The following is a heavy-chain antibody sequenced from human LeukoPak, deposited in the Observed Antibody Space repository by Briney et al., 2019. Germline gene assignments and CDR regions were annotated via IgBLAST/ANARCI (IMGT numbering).Heavy chain of an antibody. D-gene: IGHD6-19*01. CDR2: TYYRSDWYN. Sequence: SQTLSLTCAISGDSVSSNSAGWNWIRQSPSRGLEWLGRTYYRSDWYNDYAMSVKGRITINSDTSKNQFSLQLNSVAPEDTAVYYCAREREVAGYFDFWGRGTLVTASS. CDR3: AREREVAGYFDF. CDR1: GDSVSSNSAG. V-gene: IGHV6-1*01. J-gene: IGHJ4*02.